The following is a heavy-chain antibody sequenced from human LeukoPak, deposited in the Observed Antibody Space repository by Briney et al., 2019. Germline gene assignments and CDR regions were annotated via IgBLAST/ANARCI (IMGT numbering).Heavy chain of an antibody. J-gene: IGHJ1*01. CDR1: GFTFSRYW. Sequence: PGGSLRLSCEASGFTFSRYWMHWVRQAPGKGLVWVSRIKSDGKTNYADSVKGRFTISRDNAKNTVSLQMDRLRAEDTGVYYCARAPSEVGGYYPEYFRHWGQGTLVTVSS. V-gene: IGHV3-74*01. CDR2: IKSDGKT. D-gene: IGHD3-22*01. CDR3: ARAPSEVGGYYPEYFRH.